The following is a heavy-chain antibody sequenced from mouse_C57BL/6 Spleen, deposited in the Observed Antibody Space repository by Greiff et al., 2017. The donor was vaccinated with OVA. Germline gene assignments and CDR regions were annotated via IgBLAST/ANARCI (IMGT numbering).Heavy chain of an antibody. CDR2: ISYDGSN. Sequence: ESGPGLVKPSQSLSLTCSVTGYSITSGYYWTWIRQFPGNKLEWMGYISYDGSNNYNPSLKNRISITRDTSKNQFFLKLNSVTTEDTATYYCAREDGYYEDWYFDVWGTGTTVTVSS. CDR3: AREDGYYEDWYFDV. J-gene: IGHJ1*03. D-gene: IGHD2-3*01. CDR1: GYSITSGYY. V-gene: IGHV3-6*01.